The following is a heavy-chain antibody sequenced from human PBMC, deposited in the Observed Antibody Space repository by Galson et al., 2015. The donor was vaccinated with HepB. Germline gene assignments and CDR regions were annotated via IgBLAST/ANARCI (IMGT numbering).Heavy chain of an antibody. D-gene: IGHD3-3*01. CDR3: ARARMYYDFWSGYYLDY. CDR2: ISAYNGNT. V-gene: IGHV1-18*01. J-gene: IGHJ4*02. CDR1: GYTFTSYG. Sequence: SVKVSCKASGYTFTSYGISWVRQAPGQGLEWMGWISAYNGNTNYAQKLQGRVTMTTDTSTSTAYMELRSLRSDDTAVYYCARARMYYDFWSGYYLDYWGQGTLVTVSS.